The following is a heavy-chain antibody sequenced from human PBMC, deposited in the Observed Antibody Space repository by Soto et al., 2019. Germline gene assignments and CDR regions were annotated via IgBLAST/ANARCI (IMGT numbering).Heavy chain of an antibody. CDR2: IYYSGST. CDR1: GGSISSSSCY. V-gene: IGHV4-39*01. Sequence: SETLSLTCTVSGGSISSSSCYWGWIRQPPGKGLEWIGSIYYSGSTYYNPSLKSRVTMSVDTSKNQFSLKLSSVTAADTAVYYCARQDSSGYYFFFDYWGQGTLVTVSS. D-gene: IGHD3-22*01. CDR3: ARQDSSGYYFFFDY. J-gene: IGHJ4*02.